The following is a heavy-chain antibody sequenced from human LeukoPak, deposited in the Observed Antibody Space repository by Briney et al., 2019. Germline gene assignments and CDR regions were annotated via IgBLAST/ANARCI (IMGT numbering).Heavy chain of an antibody. D-gene: IGHD3-16*02. CDR1: GFTFSSYE. J-gene: IGHJ4*02. Sequence: HSGGSLRLSCAASGFTFSSYEMNWVRQAPGKGLEWVSYISSSGSTIYYADSVKGRFTISRDNAKNSLYLQMNSLRAEDTAVYYCARVSYDYVWGSYRPSLYYFDYWGQGTLVTVSS. V-gene: IGHV3-48*03. CDR3: ARVSYDYVWGSYRPSLYYFDY. CDR2: ISSSGSTI.